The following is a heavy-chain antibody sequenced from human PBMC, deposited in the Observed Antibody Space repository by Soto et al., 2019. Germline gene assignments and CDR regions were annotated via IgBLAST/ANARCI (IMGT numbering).Heavy chain of an antibody. CDR3: ARGIATGQLDP. CDR2: INPDNGNT. J-gene: IGHJ5*02. Sequence: ASVKVSCKASGYTFTRYTMDWVRQAPGQRLEWMGWINPDNGNTKSSQKFQDRVIITRDTSASTAYMDLSSLRSEDTAVYYCARGIATGQLDPWGQGTLVTVSS. CDR1: GYTFTRYT. D-gene: IGHD2-15*01. V-gene: IGHV1-3*01.